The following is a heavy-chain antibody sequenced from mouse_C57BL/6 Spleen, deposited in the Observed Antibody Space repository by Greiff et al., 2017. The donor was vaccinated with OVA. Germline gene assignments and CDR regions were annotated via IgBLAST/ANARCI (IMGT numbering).Heavy chain of an antibody. CDR2: IYPGDGDT. D-gene: IGHD1-1*01. CDR1: GYAFSSYW. V-gene: IGHV1-80*01. CDR3: ARGGGSSSCYYAMDY. J-gene: IGHJ4*01. Sequence: VQLQQSGAELVKPGASVKISCKASGYAFSSYWMNWVKQRPGQGLEWIGQIYPGDGDTNYNGKFKGKATLTADKSSSTAYMQLSSLTSEDSAVYFCARGGGSSSCYYAMDYWGQGTSVTVSS.